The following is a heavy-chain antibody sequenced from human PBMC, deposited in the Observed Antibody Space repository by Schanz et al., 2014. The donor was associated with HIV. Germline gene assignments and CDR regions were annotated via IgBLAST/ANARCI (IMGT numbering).Heavy chain of an antibody. CDR1: GFTFITYG. D-gene: IGHD3-16*01. V-gene: IGHV3-33*08. CDR2: IWYDGSKT. CDR3: ARDPRGRGIDAFDI. J-gene: IGHJ3*02. Sequence: QVQLVESGGGVVQPGRSLRLSCAASGFTFITYGMHWVRQPPGKGLEWVSYIWYDGSKTYYVDSVKGRFNISRDNSKNTLYLQVNSLGAEDTAVYYCARDPRGRGIDAFDIWGQGTMVTVSS.